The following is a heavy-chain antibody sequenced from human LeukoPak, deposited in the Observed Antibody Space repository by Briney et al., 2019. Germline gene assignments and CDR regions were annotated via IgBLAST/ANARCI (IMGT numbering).Heavy chain of an antibody. D-gene: IGHD1-26*01. CDR3: ARVRSGSYYVGDAFDL. J-gene: IGHJ3*01. CDR2: IIPVSSVT. V-gene: IGHV1-69*01. Sequence: SVKVSCKASGRTLNNYSINWVRQAPGQGLEWMGGIIPVSSVTEYAQKFQGRVTISADESTSTAYMELSSLRSEDTAVYYCARVRSGSYYVGDAFDLWGQGTMVTVSS. CDR1: GRTLNNYS.